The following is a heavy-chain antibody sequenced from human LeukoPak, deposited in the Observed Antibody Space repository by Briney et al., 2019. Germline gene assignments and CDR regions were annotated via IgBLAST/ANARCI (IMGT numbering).Heavy chain of an antibody. CDR1: GFTFSSYW. Sequence: GGSLRLSCAASGFTFSSYWMSWVRQAPGKGLEWVANIKHDGSVQYCVDSVKGRFTISRDNAKNSLYLQMNSLRAEDTAVYYCARGRYGDYVAYWGQGTLVTVSS. V-gene: IGHV3-7*01. CDR2: IKHDGSVQ. J-gene: IGHJ4*02. CDR3: ARGRYGDYVAY. D-gene: IGHD4-17*01.